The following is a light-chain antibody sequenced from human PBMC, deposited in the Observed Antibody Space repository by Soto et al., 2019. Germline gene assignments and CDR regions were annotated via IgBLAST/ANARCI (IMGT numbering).Light chain of an antibody. CDR3: CPYAVSNSFYG. V-gene: IGLV2-11*01. J-gene: IGLJ1*01. CDR2: DVY. Sequence: QSALTPPRSVSGSPGQTVNISCTGTSSNVGGYNYVSWYQHHPGKAPKLVIYDVYNRPSGVPDRFSGSKSDITASLTISGLQAEYESDYYGCPYAVSNSFYGFGTGIKVTGL. CDR1: SSNVGGYNY.